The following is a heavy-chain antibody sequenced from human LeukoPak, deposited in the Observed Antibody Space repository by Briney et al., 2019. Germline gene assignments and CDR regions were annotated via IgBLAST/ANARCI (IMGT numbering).Heavy chain of an antibody. CDR2: ISGSGGST. CDR1: GFTSSSYA. V-gene: IGHV3-23*01. Sequence: PGGSLRLSCAASGFTSSSYAMTWVRQVPGKGLEWVSRISGSGGSTYYADSVKGRFTISRDNSKNTLYLQMNSLRAEDTAVYYCARLYSSSWSNYFDYWGQGTLVTVSS. D-gene: IGHD6-13*01. J-gene: IGHJ4*02. CDR3: ARLYSSSWSNYFDY.